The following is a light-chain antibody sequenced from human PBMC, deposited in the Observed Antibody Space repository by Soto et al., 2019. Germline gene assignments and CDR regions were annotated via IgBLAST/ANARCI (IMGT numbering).Light chain of an antibody. V-gene: IGLV2-23*01. Sequence: QSVLTQPASVSGSPGQSITISCTGTSSDVGSYNLVSWYQQHPGKAPKLMIYKGSKRPSGVSNRFSGSKSGNTASLTISGLQAEDEADYYCCSYAGSSTSYVVFGGGTKLTVL. J-gene: IGLJ2*01. CDR3: CSYAGSSTSYVV. CDR1: SSDVGSYNL. CDR2: KGS.